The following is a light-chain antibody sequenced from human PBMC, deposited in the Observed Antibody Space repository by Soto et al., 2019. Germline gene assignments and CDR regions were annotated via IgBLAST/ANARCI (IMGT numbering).Light chain of an antibody. CDR2: DVN. CDR1: SGDIGAYNY. J-gene: IGLJ3*02. CDR3: CSYAHTSRV. Sequence: QSVLTQPRSVSGSPGQSVTFSCTGTSGDIGAYNYVSWYQFHPGKAPKMIIYDVNKRPSWVPDRFSGSKSGNTASLTISWLQAEDEADYYCCSYAHTSRVFGGGTKLTVL. V-gene: IGLV2-11*01.